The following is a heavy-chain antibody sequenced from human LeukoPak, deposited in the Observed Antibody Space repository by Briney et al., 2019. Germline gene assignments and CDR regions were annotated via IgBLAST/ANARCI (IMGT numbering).Heavy chain of an antibody. V-gene: IGHV3-23*01. CDR1: GFTSSSYA. Sequence: GGSLRLSCAASGFTSSSYAMSWVRQAPGKGLEWVSAISGSGGSTYYADSVKGRFTISRDNSKNTLYLQMNSLRAEDTAVYYCAKSRIYGPYYFDYWGQGTLVTVSS. J-gene: IGHJ4*02. CDR3: AKSRIYGPYYFDY. D-gene: IGHD5-12*01. CDR2: ISGSGGST.